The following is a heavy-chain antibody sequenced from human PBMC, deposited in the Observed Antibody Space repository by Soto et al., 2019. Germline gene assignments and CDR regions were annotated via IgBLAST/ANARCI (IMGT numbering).Heavy chain of an antibody. D-gene: IGHD1-26*01. Sequence: QVQLVQSGAEVREPGASVKVSCKASGYSFTSLDINWVRQTTGQGLEWMGWMQPSSGRTGYAQKFQGRVTMTRDTSINTAYMELSSLTSDDTACYYCARGVTAGVDYWGQGTRVTGSS. CDR1: GYSFTSLD. J-gene: IGHJ4*02. CDR3: ARGVTAGVDY. CDR2: MQPSSGRT. V-gene: IGHV1-8*01.